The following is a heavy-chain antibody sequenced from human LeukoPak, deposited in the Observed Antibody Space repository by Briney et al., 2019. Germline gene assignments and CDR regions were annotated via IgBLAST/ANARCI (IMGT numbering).Heavy chain of an antibody. J-gene: IGHJ4*02. CDR2: ISSSSSTI. CDR1: GFTFSSYS. V-gene: IGHV3-48*04. CDR3: ARVGYCSSTSCYGFDY. Sequence: HPGGSLRLSCAASGFTFSSYSMNWVRQAPGKGLEWVSCISSSSSTIYYADSVKGRFTISRDNAKNSLYLQMNSLRAEDTAVYYCARVGYCSSTSCYGFDYWGQGTLVTVSS. D-gene: IGHD2-2*03.